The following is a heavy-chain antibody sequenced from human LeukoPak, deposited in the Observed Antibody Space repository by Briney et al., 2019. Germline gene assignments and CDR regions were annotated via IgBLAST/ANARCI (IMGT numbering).Heavy chain of an antibody. Sequence: SETLSLTCTVSGDSISRYYWSWIRQPAGKGLEWIGRIYNGGIITYNPSLKSRVTMSIDTSNNQFSLRLSSVTAADTAVYYCASIMTTVTTGDAFDIWGQGTMVTVSS. V-gene: IGHV4-4*07. CDR1: GDSISRYY. CDR2: IYNGGII. CDR3: ASIMTTVTTGDAFDI. J-gene: IGHJ3*02. D-gene: IGHD4-17*01.